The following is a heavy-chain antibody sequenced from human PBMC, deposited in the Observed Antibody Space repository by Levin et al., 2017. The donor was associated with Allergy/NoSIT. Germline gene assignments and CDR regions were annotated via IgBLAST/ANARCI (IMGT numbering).Heavy chain of an antibody. CDR1: GYTFTSYG. Sequence: GESLKISCKASGYTFTSYGISWVRQAPGQGLEWMGWISAYNGNTNYAQKLQGRVTMTTDTSTSTAYMELRSLRSDDTAVYYCARPHPSRDYYYYYGMDVWGQGTTVTVSS. V-gene: IGHV1-18*01. CDR3: ARPHPSRDYYYYYGMDV. J-gene: IGHJ6*02. CDR2: ISAYNGNT.